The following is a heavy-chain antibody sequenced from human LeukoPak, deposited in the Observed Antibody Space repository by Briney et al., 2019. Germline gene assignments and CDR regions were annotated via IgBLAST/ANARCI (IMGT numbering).Heavy chain of an antibody. J-gene: IGHJ4*02. D-gene: IGHD2-2*01. V-gene: IGHV3-7*05. CDR3: AKDNGALVVVPAANFDY. CDR1: GFTFSSYW. CDR2: INQGGSEK. Sequence: GSLRLSCAASGFTFSSYWMTWVRQVPGKGLEWVANINQGGSEKYYVDSVKGRFTISRDNAKNSLYLQMNSLRAEDTAVYYCAKDNGALVVVPAANFDYWGQGTLVTVSS.